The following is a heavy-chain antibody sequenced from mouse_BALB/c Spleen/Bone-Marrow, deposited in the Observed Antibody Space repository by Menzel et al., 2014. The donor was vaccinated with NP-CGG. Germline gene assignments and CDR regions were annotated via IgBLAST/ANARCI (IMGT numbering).Heavy chain of an antibody. CDR3: ARDTYRYDYAMDY. Sequence: VQLRQPGPGLVKPSQTVSLPCTVTGISITTGNYRWSWIRQFPGNKLEWIGYIYYSGTITYNPSLTSRTTITRDTSKNQFFLEMNSLTAEDTATYYCARDTYRYDYAMDYWGQGTSVTVSS. V-gene: IGHV3-5*02. D-gene: IGHD2-14*01. CDR2: IYYSGTI. J-gene: IGHJ4*01. CDR1: GISITTGNYR.